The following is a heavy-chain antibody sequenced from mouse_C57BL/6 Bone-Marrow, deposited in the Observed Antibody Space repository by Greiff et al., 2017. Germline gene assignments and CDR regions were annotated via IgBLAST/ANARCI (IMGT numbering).Heavy chain of an antibody. V-gene: IGHV1-63*01. Sequence: QVQLQQSGAELVRPGTSVKMSCKASGYTFTNYWIGWAKQRPGHGLEWIGDIYPGGGYTNYNEKFKGKATLTAAKSSSTAYMQFSSLTSEDSAIYYCARGTAQATYIFDYWGQGTTLTVSS. J-gene: IGHJ2*01. CDR1: GYTFTNYW. CDR2: IYPGGGYT. CDR3: ARGTAQATYIFDY. D-gene: IGHD3-2*02.